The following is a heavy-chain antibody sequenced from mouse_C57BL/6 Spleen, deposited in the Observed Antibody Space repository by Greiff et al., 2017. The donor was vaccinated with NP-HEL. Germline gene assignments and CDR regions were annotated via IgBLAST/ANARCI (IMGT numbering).Heavy chain of an antibody. J-gene: IGHJ1*03. CDR2: ISYGGSYT. Sequence: EVMLVESGGGLVKPGGSLKLSCAASGFTFSSYAMSWVRQTPEKRLEWVATISYGGSYTYYPDNVKGRFTISRDNAKNNLYLQMSHLKSEDTAMYYCARDEGISGLYWYFDVWGTGTTVTVSS. V-gene: IGHV5-4*01. CDR1: GFTFSSYA. D-gene: IGHD3-1*01. CDR3: ARDEGISGLYWYFDV.